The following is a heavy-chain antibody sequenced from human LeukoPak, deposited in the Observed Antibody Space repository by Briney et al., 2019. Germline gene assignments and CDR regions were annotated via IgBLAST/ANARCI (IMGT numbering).Heavy chain of an antibody. CDR3: GRAADGSGSFIPDY. V-gene: IGHV1-2*02. J-gene: IGHJ4*02. Sequence: GASVKVSCKASGYTFTGYYMHWVRQAPGQGLEWMGWINPNSGGTNYAQKFQGRVTMTRDTSISTAYMELSRLRSDDTAVYYCGRAADGSGSFIPDYWGQGTLVTVSS. D-gene: IGHD3-10*01. CDR2: INPNSGGT. CDR1: GYTFTGYY.